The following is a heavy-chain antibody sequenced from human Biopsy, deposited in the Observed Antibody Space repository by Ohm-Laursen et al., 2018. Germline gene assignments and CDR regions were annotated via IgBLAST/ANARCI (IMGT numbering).Heavy chain of an antibody. CDR2: IFYDGSNT. Sequence: RSLRLSCTASGFTFNNYGMQWVRQAPGKGLEWVAFIFYDGSNTYYADSVKGRFTISRDKSKNALYLQMNNLTAEDTAVYYCAREGRDYWGQGTLVTVSS. J-gene: IGHJ4*02. CDR3: AREGRDY. V-gene: IGHV3-33*08. CDR1: GFTFNNYG.